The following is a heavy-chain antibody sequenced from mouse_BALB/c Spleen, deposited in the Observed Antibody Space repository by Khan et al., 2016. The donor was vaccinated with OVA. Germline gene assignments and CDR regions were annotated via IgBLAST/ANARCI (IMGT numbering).Heavy chain of an antibody. Sequence: EVELVESGGDLVKPGGSLKLSCAASGFTFSTYGMSWVRQPPDKRLEWVATISSGGTYTYYPDSVMGRFTISSDNAKNTLYLPMSRLRSEDTAMYYCARQWVVVMDYWGQGTSVTVSS. CDR3: ARQWVVVMDY. D-gene: IGHD1-1*01. V-gene: IGHV5-6*01. J-gene: IGHJ4*01. CDR1: GFTFSTYG. CDR2: ISSGGTYT.